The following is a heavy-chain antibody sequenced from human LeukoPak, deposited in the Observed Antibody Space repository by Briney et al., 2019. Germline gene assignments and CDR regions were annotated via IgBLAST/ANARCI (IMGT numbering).Heavy chain of an antibody. V-gene: IGHV4-30-4*01. J-gene: IGHJ6*02. Sequence: PSETLSLTCTVSGGSISSGDYYWSWIRQPPGKGLEWIGYIYYSGSAYYNPSLKSRVTISVDTSKNQFSLKLSSVTAADTAVYYCAREGYYYGSGSYVRFYYYYGMDVWGQGTTVTVSS. CDR3: AREGYYYGSGSYVRFYYYYGMDV. CDR1: GGSISSGDYY. D-gene: IGHD3-10*01. CDR2: IYYSGSA.